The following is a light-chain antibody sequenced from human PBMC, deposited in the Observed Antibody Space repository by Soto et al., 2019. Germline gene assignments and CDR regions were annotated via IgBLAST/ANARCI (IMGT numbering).Light chain of an antibody. CDR3: QQRSNWPLT. CDR1: QNLGSGY. V-gene: IGKV3D-20*02. J-gene: IGKJ4*01. CDR2: AAS. Sequence: EIVVTQSPATLSLSPGERATLSCRASQNLGSGYLAWYQQKPGQAPRILIYAASTRATGIPDRFSGSGSGTDYSLTISRLEPEDFAVYYCQQRSNWPLTFGGGTKVDIK.